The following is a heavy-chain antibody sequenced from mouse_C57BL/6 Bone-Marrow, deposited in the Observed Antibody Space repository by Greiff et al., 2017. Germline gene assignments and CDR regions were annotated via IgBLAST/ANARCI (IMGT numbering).Heavy chain of an antibody. D-gene: IGHD2-4*01. J-gene: IGHJ4*01. Sequence: VQLQQSGAELARPGASVKLSCKASGYTFTSYGISWVKQRTGQGLEWIGEIYPRSGNTYYNEKFKGKATLTADKSSSTAYMELRSLTSEDSAVYFCARSDYDRYYYAMDYWGQGTSVTVSS. CDR2: IYPRSGNT. CDR3: ARSDYDRYYYAMDY. CDR1: GYTFTSYG. V-gene: IGHV1-81*01.